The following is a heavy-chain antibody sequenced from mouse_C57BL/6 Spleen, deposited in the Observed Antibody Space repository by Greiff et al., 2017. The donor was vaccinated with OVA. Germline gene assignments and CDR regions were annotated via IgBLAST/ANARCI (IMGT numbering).Heavy chain of an antibody. CDR3: ARSGFITTVVNFDY. Sequence: EVQVVESGAELVKPGASVKLSCTASGFNIKDYYMHWVKQRPEQGLEWIGRIDPEDGETKYAPKFQGKATITADTSSNTAYLQLSSLTSEDTAVYYCARSGFITTVVNFDYWGQGTTLTVSS. V-gene: IGHV14-2*01. CDR2: IDPEDGET. D-gene: IGHD1-1*01. CDR1: GFNIKDYY. J-gene: IGHJ2*01.